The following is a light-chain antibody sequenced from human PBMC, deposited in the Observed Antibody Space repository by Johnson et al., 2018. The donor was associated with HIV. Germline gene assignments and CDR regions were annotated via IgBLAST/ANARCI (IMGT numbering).Light chain of an antibody. CDR2: ENN. CDR1: SSNIGNNY. CDR3: GTWDSSLSAGV. J-gene: IGLJ1*01. Sequence: QSVLTQPPSVSAAPGQKVTISCSGSSSNIGNNYVSWYQQLPGTAPKLLIYENNKRPSGIPDRFSGSKSGTSATLGITGLQTGDGAEYYCGTWDSSLSAGVFGTGTKVTVL. V-gene: IGLV1-51*02.